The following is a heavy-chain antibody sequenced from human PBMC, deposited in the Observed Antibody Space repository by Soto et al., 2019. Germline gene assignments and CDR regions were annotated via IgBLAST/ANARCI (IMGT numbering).Heavy chain of an antibody. V-gene: IGHV4-34*01. CDR3: AREIVVVPAAIMSHCMDV. CDR1: GGSFSGYY. J-gene: IGHJ6*02. D-gene: IGHD2-2*01. CDR2: INHSGST. Sequence: QVQLQQWGAGLLKPSETLSLTGAVYGGSFSGYYWSWIRQPPGKGLEWIGEINHSGSTNYNTSLKSRVTITVDTYKNQFSLKLSSVTAADAAVYYCAREIVVVPAAIMSHCMDVWGQGTTVTVSS.